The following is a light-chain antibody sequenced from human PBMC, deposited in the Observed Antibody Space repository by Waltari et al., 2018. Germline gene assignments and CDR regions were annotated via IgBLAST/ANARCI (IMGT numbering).Light chain of an antibody. CDR2: RAS. CDR1: QDIDNN. CDR3: QQGYSYPII. V-gene: IGKV1-6*01. J-gene: IGKJ4*01. Sequence: IQMTQSPSSLSASVGDTVTITCQASQDIDNNLNWYQQKPGKAPKLLISRASSLQGGIPSRFSGSGSGTDLTLTISSLQPEDFATYYCQQGYSYPIIFGGGTKVEIK.